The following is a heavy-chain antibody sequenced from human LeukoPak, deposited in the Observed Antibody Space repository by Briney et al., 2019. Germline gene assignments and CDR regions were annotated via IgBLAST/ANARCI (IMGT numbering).Heavy chain of an antibody. V-gene: IGHV3-33*06. CDR1: GFTFSHYG. CDR3: XKDAQRGFDYSNSLQN. Sequence: GGSLRLSCAASGFTFSHYGMHWVRQTPGAGLEWVAVIWSDGSDKYYAKSVKGRFTISRDNSKNSLFLQMNSLRAEDTAVYYCXKDAQRGFDYSNSLQNWGQGILVTVSS. D-gene: IGHD4-11*01. CDR2: IWSDGSDK. J-gene: IGHJ1*01.